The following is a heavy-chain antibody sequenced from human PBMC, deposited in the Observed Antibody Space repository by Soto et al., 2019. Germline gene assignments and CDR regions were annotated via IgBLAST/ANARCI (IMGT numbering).Heavy chain of an antibody. CDR1: GFTFSSYS. CDR2: ISSSSSYI. CDR3: ARGNELGNAPMDV. D-gene: IGHD7-27*01. J-gene: IGHJ6*03. Sequence: EVQLVESGGGLVKPGGSLRLSCAASGFTFSSYSMNWVRQAPGKGLEWVSAISSSSSYIYYAASVKGRFTNTRDNAKNSLYLQLNSLRAEDTAVHYCARGNELGNAPMDVWGKGTTVTVSS. V-gene: IGHV3-21*01.